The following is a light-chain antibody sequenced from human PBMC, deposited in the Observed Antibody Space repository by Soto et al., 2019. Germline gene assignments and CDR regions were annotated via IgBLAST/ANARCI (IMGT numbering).Light chain of an antibody. V-gene: IGKV3-20*01. CDR2: GVS. CDR3: QQYGTSPLT. Sequence: EIVLTQSPGTLSLSPGERATLSCRASQSVGSTYLAWYQQKPGQAPKLRIYGVSSRATGIPDRFSGSGSGTDFTLTISRLEPEDFAVYYCQQYGTSPLTFGPGTKVDL. CDR1: QSVGSTY. J-gene: IGKJ3*01.